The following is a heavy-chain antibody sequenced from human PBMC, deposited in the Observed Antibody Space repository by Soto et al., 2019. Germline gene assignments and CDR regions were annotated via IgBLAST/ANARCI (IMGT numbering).Heavy chain of an antibody. CDR3: AAASSGIAAAAYYYYGMDV. J-gene: IGHJ6*02. CDR1: GFTFTSSA. D-gene: IGHD6-13*01. Sequence: GASVKVSCKASGFTFTSSAVQWVRQARGQRLEWIGWIVVGSGNTNYAQKFQERVTITRDMSTSTAYMELSSLRSEDTAVYYCAAASSGIAAAAYYYYGMDVWGQGTTVTVSS. CDR2: IVVGSGNT. V-gene: IGHV1-58*01.